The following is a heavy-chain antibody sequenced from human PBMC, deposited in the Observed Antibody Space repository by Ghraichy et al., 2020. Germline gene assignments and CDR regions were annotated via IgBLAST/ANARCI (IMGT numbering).Heavy chain of an antibody. J-gene: IGHJ3*02. CDR2: IYSGGST. CDR3: ARGSPEDAFDI. CDR1: GFTVCSNY. V-gene: IGHV3-66*02. Sequence: GESLRLSCAASGFTVCSNYMSWVRQAPGKGLEWVSVIYSGGSTYYADSVKGRFTISRDNSKNTLYLQMNSLRAEDTAVFYCARGSPEDAFDIWGQGTMVTVSS.